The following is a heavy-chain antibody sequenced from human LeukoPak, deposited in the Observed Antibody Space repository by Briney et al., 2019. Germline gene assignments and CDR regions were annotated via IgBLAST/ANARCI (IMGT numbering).Heavy chain of an antibody. CDR2: INSDGSIT. J-gene: IGHJ3*01. CDR1: GLTFSTYW. V-gene: IGHV3-74*01. Sequence: GRSLRLSCAAAGLTFSTYWMHWVSQVPGKGLVWVSPINSDGSITTYADSVKGRFTISRDNAKNTLYLQMNSLRVEDTDVYYCAGGISATGGGWGQGTMVTVSS. CDR3: AGGISATGGG. D-gene: IGHD6-13*01.